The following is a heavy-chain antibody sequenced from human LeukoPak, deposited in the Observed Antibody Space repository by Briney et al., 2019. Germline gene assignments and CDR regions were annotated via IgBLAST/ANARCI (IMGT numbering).Heavy chain of an antibody. CDR2: IDWDGDK. V-gene: IGHV2-70*01. CDR3: ARIHRGLVSDYYFDY. Sequence: ESGPTLVKPTQTLTLTCTFSGFSLSTSGMCVSWIRQPPGKALEWLALIDWDGDKYYSTSLKTRLTISKDTSKNQVVLTMTNVDPVDTATYYCARIHRGLVSDYYFDYWGQGTLVTVSS. CDR1: GFSLSTSGMC. J-gene: IGHJ4*02. D-gene: IGHD2-8*01.